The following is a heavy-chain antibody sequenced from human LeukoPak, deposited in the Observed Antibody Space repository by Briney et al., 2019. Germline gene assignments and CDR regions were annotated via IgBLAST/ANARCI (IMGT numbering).Heavy chain of an antibody. Sequence: GASVKVSCKASGYSFRDYWMHWVRQAPGQGLEWMGWIDPKTGNQNYAQKFQGRVTMTSDTSITTFYMELSRLTSDDTAVYYCARGGFYHGFDFWGQGTVVTGSS. CDR1: GYSFRDYW. J-gene: IGHJ4*02. CDR3: ARGGFYHGFDF. CDR2: IDPKTGNQ. D-gene: IGHD3-10*01. V-gene: IGHV1-2*02.